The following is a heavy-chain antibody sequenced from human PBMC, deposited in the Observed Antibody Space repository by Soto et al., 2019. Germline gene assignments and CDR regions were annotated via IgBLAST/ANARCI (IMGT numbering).Heavy chain of an antibody. CDR2: IIPIFGTA. J-gene: IGHJ3*02. V-gene: IGHV1-69*13. CDR1: GGTFSSYA. Sequence: ASVKVSCKASGGTFSSYAISWVRQAPGQGLEWMGGIIPIFGTANYAQKFQGRVTITADESTSTAYMELSSLRSEDTAVYYCARDRPRRGYDSSYGAFDIWGQGTMVTVSS. D-gene: IGHD3-22*01. CDR3: ARDRPRRGYDSSYGAFDI.